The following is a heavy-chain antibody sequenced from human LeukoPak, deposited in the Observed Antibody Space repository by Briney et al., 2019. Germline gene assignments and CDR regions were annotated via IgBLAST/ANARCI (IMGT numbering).Heavy chain of an antibody. V-gene: IGHV1-18*01. D-gene: IGHD2/OR15-2a*01. J-gene: IGHJ4*02. CDR2: ISGYSGNT. CDR1: GYSFTKYG. CDR3: ARVGATYCNPIEYDY. Sequence: ASVKVSCKASGYSFTKYGISWVRQAPGQGLEWMGWISGYSGNTNYAPKLQGRVTMTTDTSTSTAYMELRSLTSADTATYYCARVGATYCNPIEYDYWGQGTLVTVSS.